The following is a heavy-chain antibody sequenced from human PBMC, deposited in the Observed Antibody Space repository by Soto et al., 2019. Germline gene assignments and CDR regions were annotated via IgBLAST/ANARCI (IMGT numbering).Heavy chain of an antibody. Sequence: AASVKVSCKASGGTFSSYAISWVRQAPGQGLEWMGGIIPIFGKANYAQKLQGRVTITADESTSTAYMELSSLRSEDTAVYYCARGSREESDYYYYYGMDVWGQGTTVTVSS. V-gene: IGHV1-69*13. CDR1: GGTFSSYA. CDR2: IIPIFGKA. J-gene: IGHJ6*02. D-gene: IGHD2-21*02. CDR3: ARGSREESDYYYYYGMDV.